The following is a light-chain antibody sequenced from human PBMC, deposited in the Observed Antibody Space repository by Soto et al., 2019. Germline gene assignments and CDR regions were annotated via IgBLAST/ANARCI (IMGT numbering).Light chain of an antibody. V-gene: IGLV2-14*01. CDR3: TSYTSGSPGV. CDR2: EVS. CDR1: SSDVGGYKY. Sequence: QSALNPPTSGSGSPGQSITISCTGTSSDVGGYKYVSWYQQYPGKAPKLMMYEVSNRPSGVSNRFSGSKSGNTASLTISGLQAEDEADYYCTSYTSGSPGVFRPATKVTL. J-gene: IGLJ1*01.